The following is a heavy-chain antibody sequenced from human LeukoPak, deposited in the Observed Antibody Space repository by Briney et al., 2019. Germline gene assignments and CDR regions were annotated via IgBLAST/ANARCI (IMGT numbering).Heavy chain of an antibody. J-gene: IGHJ6*02. CDR2: IYPGDSDT. Sequence: GESLKISCKGSGYSFTSYWIGWVRQMPGKGLEWMGIIYPGDSDTRYSPSFQGQVTISADKSISTAYLQWSSLKASDTAMYYCARRLAYCSSTSCHVSDYYYGMDVWGQGTTVTVSS. V-gene: IGHV5-51*01. D-gene: IGHD2-2*01. CDR3: ARRLAYCSSTSCHVSDYYYGMDV. CDR1: GYSFTSYW.